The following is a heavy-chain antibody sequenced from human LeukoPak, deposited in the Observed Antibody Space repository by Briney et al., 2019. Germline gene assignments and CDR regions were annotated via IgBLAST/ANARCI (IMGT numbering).Heavy chain of an antibody. D-gene: IGHD6-13*01. V-gene: IGHV4-4*07. J-gene: IGHJ4*02. CDR2: IYTSGST. Sequence: PSETLSLTCTVSGGSISSYYWSWIRQPAEKGLEWIGRIYTSGSTNYNPSLKSRVTMSVDTSKNQFSLKLSSVTAADTAVYYCARVAYSSSWYGEYFDYWGQGTLVTVSS. CDR3: ARVAYSSSWYGEYFDY. CDR1: GGSISSYY.